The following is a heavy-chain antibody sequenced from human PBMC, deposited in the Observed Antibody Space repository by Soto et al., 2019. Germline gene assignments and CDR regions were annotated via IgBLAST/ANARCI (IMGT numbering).Heavy chain of an antibody. V-gene: IGHV4-39*01. Sequence: SETLSLTCTVSGGSISSSSYYWGWIRQPPGKGLEWIGSIYYSGSTYYNPSLKSRVTISVDTSKNQFSLKLSSVTAADTAVYYCAVVVVAATPVDYFDYWGQGTLVTVSS. D-gene: IGHD2-15*01. CDR3: AVVVVAATPVDYFDY. J-gene: IGHJ4*02. CDR2: IYYSGST. CDR1: GGSISSSSYY.